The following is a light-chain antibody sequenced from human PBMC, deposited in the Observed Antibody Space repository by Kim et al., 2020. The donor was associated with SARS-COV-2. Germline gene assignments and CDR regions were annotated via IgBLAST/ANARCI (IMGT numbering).Light chain of an antibody. CDR2: DVS. CDR3: SSYTSSSTLV. V-gene: IGLV2-14*03. Sequence: QSALTQPASVSGSPGQSITISCTGTSSDVGGYNYVSWYQRHPGKAPKVMIFDVSNRPSGVSNRFSGSKSGNTASLTISGLQAEDEANYYCSSYTSSSTLVFGGGTQLTVL. J-gene: IGLJ2*01. CDR1: SSDVGGYNY.